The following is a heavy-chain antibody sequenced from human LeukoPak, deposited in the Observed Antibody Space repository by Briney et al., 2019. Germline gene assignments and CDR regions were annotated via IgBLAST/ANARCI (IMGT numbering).Heavy chain of an antibody. Sequence: AASVKVSCKASGGTFSSYAISWVRQAPGQGLEWMGGIIPIFGTANYAQKFQGRVTITADKSTSTAYMELSSLRSEDTAVYYCARHRGGDYDFFDYWGQGTLVTVSS. D-gene: IGHD4-17*01. J-gene: IGHJ4*02. CDR1: GGTFSSYA. V-gene: IGHV1-69*06. CDR2: IIPIFGTA. CDR3: ARHRGGDYDFFDY.